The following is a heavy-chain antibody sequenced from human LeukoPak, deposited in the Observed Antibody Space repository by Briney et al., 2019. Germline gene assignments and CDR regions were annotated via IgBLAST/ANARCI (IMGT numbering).Heavy chain of an antibody. CDR1: GFTFSDYY. V-gene: IGHV3-11*01. Sequence: PGGSLRLSCAASGFTFSDYYMSWIRQAPGKGLEWVSYISSSGSTIYYADSVKGRFTISRDNAKNSLYLQMNSLRAEDTAVYYCARVPTRRSGSWYRDYFDYWGQGTLVTVSS. J-gene: IGHJ4*02. CDR3: ARVPTRRSGSWYRDYFDY. CDR2: ISSSGSTI. D-gene: IGHD6-13*01.